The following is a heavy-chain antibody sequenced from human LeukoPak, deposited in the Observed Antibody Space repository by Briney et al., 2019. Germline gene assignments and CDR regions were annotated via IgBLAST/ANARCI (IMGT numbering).Heavy chain of an antibody. CDR3: ARDGFGTGSN. J-gene: IGHJ4*02. V-gene: IGHV3-7*03. CDR1: GLTFSNYW. CDR2: IKQDGSEK. Sequence: GGSLRLSCAASGLTFSNYWMDWVRQAPGTGLEWVANIKQDGSEKNYVDSVKGRFIISRDNAKNSLYLQMNTLRADDTAVYYCARDGFGTGSNWGQGTLVTVSS. D-gene: IGHD3-16*01.